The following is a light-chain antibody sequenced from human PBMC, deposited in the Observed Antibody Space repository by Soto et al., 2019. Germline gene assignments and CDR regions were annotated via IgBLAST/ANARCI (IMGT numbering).Light chain of an antibody. V-gene: IGLV2-23*02. J-gene: IGLJ3*02. Sequence: QSALTQPASVSGSPGQSITISCTGTISNVGSYNLVSWYQQHPGKAPKLIIYEVNKRPSGVSNRFSGSKSGNTASLTISRLQTEDEADYYCYSYEGGRVFGGGTKLTVL. CDR3: YSYEGGRV. CDR2: EVN. CDR1: ISNVGSYNL.